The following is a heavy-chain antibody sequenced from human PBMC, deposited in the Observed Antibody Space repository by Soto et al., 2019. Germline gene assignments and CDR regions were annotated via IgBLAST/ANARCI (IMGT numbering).Heavy chain of an antibody. Sequence: PGGALRLSCAASGFTVSSNYMSWVRQAPGKGLEWVSVIYSGGSTYYADSVKGRFTISRDNSKNTLYLQMNSLRAEDTAVYYCARELYYYGSGSYIIGYYDYYGMDVWGQGTTVTVSS. CDR1: GFTVSSNY. D-gene: IGHD3-10*01. CDR3: ARELYYYGSGSYIIGYYDYYGMDV. V-gene: IGHV3-53*01. CDR2: IYSGGST. J-gene: IGHJ6*02.